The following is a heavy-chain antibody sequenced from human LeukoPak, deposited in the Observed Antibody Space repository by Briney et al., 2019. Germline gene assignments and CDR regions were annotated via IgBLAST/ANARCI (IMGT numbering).Heavy chain of an antibody. CDR2: IKIDGSGT. J-gene: IGHJ4*02. V-gene: IGHV3-74*01. D-gene: IGHD4-17*01. Sequence: GGSLRLSCVASGFTFSSYWMHWVRQAPGKGLVWVSRIKIDGSGTGYADSVKGRFTISRDNAKNTLYLQMNSLRADDTAGYYCARDSTVSDFDYWGQGTLVTVSS. CDR1: GFTFSSYW. CDR3: ARDSTVSDFDY.